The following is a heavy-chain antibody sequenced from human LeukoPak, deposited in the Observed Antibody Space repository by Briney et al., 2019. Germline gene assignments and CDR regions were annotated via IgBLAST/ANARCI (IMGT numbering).Heavy chain of an antibody. CDR3: ARAPDYYDSSGSHAGIDY. CDR1: GGTFSSDA. J-gene: IGHJ4*02. D-gene: IGHD3-22*01. CDR2: IIPILGIA. Sequence: SVKVSCKASGGTFSSDAISWVRQAPGQGLEWMGRIIPILGIANYAQKFQGRVTITADKSTSTAYMELSSLRSEDTAVYYCARAPDYYDSSGSHAGIDYWGQGTLVTVSS. V-gene: IGHV1-69*04.